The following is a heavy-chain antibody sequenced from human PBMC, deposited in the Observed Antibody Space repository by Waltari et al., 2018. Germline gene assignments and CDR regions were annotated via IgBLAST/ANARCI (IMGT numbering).Heavy chain of an antibody. CDR1: GGSISSYY. D-gene: IGHD6-6*01. CDR2: IYTSGST. V-gene: IGHV4-4*07. Sequence: QVQLQESGPGLVKPSETLSLTCPVSGGSISSYYWSWIRQPAGKGLEWIGRIYTSGSTNYNPSLKSRVTMSVDTSKNQFSLKLSSVTAADTAVYYCARDQVEARSAYYYYMDVWGKGTTVTISS. J-gene: IGHJ6*03. CDR3: ARDQVEARSAYYYYMDV.